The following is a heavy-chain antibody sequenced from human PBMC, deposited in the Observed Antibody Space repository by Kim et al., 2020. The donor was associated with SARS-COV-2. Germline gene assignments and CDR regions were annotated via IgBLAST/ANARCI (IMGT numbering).Heavy chain of an antibody. CDR3: AREGSGEGKR. V-gene: IGHV3-21*01. CDR2: YI. Sequence: YIYYADSVKGRFTISRDNAKNSLYLQMNSLRAEDTAVYYCAREGSGEGKRWGQGTLVTVSS. D-gene: IGHD3-10*01. J-gene: IGHJ4*02.